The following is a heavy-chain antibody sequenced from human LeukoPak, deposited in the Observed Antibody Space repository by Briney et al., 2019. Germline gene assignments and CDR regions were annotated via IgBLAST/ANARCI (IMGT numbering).Heavy chain of an antibody. CDR1: GGSISSSSYY. CDR2: IYYSGST. Sequence: PSETLSLTCTVSGGSISSSSYYWGWIRQPPGKGLEWIGSIYYSGSTYYNPSLKSRVTISVDTSKNQFSLKLSSVTAADTAVYYCASGGQYSGSYRFDYWGQGTLITVSS. J-gene: IGHJ4*02. V-gene: IGHV4-39*07. CDR3: ASGGQYSGSYRFDY. D-gene: IGHD1-26*01.